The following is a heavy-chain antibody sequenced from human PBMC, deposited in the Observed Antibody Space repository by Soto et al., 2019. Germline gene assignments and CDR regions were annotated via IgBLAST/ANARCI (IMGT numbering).Heavy chain of an antibody. CDR3: ARLGDYYYGMAV. J-gene: IGHJ6*01. Sequence: PGESLKNSWKGFVCSCVSYCIGWVRKIPGKGLEWMGIIYPGDSDTRYSPSFQGQVTISADKSISTAYLQWSSLKASDTAMYYCARLGDYYYGMAVWRQGTTVIVFS. CDR2: IYPGDSDT. CDR1: VCSCVSYC. V-gene: IGHV5-51*01.